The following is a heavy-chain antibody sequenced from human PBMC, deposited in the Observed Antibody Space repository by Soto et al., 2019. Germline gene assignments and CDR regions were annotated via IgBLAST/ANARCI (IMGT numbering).Heavy chain of an antibody. V-gene: IGHV3-66*01. CDR2: IYSGGST. D-gene: IGHD2-15*01. CDR3: ASLHCSGGSCPDY. CDR1: GFTVSSNY. Sequence: EVQLVESGGGLVQPGGSLRLSCAASGFTVSSNYMSWVRQAPGKGLEWVSVIYSGGSTYYADSVKGRFTISRDNSKNTLYRQMNSLRAEDTAVYDCASLHCSGGSCPDYWGQGTLVTVSS. J-gene: IGHJ4*02.